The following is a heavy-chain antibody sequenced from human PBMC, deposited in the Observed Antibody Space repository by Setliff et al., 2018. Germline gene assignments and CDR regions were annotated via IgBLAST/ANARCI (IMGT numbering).Heavy chain of an antibody. V-gene: IGHV1-8*02. J-gene: IGHJ5*02. CDR2: MNPNSGNT. CDR3: ARGRHSSGWPNNWFDP. CDR1: EYTFISYD. D-gene: IGHD6-19*01. Sequence: ASVKVSCKASEYTFISYDINWVRQATGQGLEWMGWMNPNSGNTGYAQKFQGRVTMTRNTSTSTAYMEPSSLRSEDTAVYYCARGRHSSGWPNNWFDPWGQGTLVTVSS.